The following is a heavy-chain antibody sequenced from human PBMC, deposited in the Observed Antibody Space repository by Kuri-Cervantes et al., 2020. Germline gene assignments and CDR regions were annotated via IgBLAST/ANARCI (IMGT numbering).Heavy chain of an antibody. J-gene: IGHJ3*01. CDR1: GYTFTSYD. CDR3: ARDLGRRPDTFDL. Sequence: ASVKVSCKASGYTFTSYDINWVRQAPGQGLEWMGWISAYNGNTNYAQKLQGRVTMTTDRSTGTFHLELRSLTSDDTAMFYCARDLGRRPDTFDLWGQGTMVTVSS. CDR2: ISAYNGNT. V-gene: IGHV1-18*01.